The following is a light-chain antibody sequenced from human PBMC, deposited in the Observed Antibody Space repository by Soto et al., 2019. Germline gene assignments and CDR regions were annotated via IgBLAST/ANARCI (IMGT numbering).Light chain of an antibody. CDR3: QHYDGSPRT. V-gene: IGKV3-20*01. Sequence: EPVLPQSPGTVSLSPGERATLSCTTCQSVRSNYLAWYHQKPGQAPRLLIYGVFSRATGIPDRFSGSGSGTDFTLTISGLEPEDSAVYYCQHYDGSPRTFGQGTKLEI. CDR2: GVF. CDR1: QSVRSNY. J-gene: IGKJ2*01.